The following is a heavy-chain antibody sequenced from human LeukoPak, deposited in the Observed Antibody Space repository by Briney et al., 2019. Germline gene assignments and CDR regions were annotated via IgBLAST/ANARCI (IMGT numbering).Heavy chain of an antibody. Sequence: PGGSLRLSCAASGFTFNNYAMSWVRQAPGKGLEGVSFISGGGGTTYYADSVKGRFTISRDNSKSTMYLQMDSLRAEDTAVYYCAKGLNIVTKSSLDYWGQGTLVTVSS. J-gene: IGHJ4*02. CDR2: ISGGGGTT. V-gene: IGHV3-23*01. CDR3: AKGLNIVTKSSLDY. CDR1: GFTFNNYA. D-gene: IGHD5-12*01.